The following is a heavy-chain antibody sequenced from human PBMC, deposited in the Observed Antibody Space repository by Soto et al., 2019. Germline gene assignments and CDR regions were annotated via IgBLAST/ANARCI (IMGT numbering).Heavy chain of an antibody. V-gene: IGHV5-10-1*03. Sequence: EVQLVQSGAEVKKPGDSLTISCKASGFIFTSYWLSWVRQMPGKGLEWMGMLNPQDSFANYIPSFRGHVTISPDTSVTTAYLKWSRLKASDTAIYYCARHKSGGGSSPFDFWCQGTLVTVSS. CDR1: GFIFTSYW. J-gene: IGHJ4*02. D-gene: IGHD3-10*01. CDR3: ARHKSGGGSSPFDF. CDR2: LNPQDSFA.